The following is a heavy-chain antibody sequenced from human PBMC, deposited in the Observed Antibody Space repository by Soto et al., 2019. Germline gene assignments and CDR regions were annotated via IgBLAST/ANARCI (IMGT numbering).Heavy chain of an antibody. J-gene: IGHJ4*02. CDR3: ARAPMIVVVMPLDY. CDR1: GFTFSSYA. Sequence: QVQLVESGGGVVQPGRSLRLSCAASGFTFSSYAMHWVRQAPGKGLEWVAVISYDGSNKYYADSVKGRFTISRDKSKNSLYLQIDSLRAEDTAVYYCARAPMIVVVMPLDYWGQGTLVTVSS. D-gene: IGHD3-22*01. V-gene: IGHV3-30-3*01. CDR2: ISYDGSNK.